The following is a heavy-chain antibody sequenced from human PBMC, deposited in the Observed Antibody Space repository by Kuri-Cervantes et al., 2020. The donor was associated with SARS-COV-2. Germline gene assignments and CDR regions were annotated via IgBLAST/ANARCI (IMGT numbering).Heavy chain of an antibody. CDR2: ISAYDGNT. CDR1: GYTFTGYY. Sequence: ASVKVSCKASGYTFTGYYTHWVRQAPGQGLEWMGWISAYDGNTNYAQKLQGRVTMTTDTSTSTAHMELRSLRSDDTAVYYCARVGIVVVVAAIPDWFDPWGQGTLVTVSS. D-gene: IGHD2-15*01. J-gene: IGHJ5*02. V-gene: IGHV1-18*04. CDR3: ARVGIVVVVAAIPDWFDP.